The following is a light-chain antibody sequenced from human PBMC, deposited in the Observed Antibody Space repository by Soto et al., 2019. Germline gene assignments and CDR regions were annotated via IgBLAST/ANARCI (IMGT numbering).Light chain of an antibody. V-gene: IGLV1-40*01. CDR2: GNN. Sequence: QPVLTQPPSVSGAPGQRVTISCTGSSSNIGAGYDVHWYQQLPGTAPKLLIYGNNNRPSGVPDRFSGSKSGTSASLAITGIQAENEADYYCQSYDSSLSGVVFGGGTKLTVL. CDR3: QSYDSSLSGVV. CDR1: SSNIGAGYD. J-gene: IGLJ2*01.